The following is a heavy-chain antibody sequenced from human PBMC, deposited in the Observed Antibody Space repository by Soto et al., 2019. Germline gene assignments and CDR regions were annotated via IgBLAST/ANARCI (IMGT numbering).Heavy chain of an antibody. CDR1: GYTFISYA. J-gene: IGHJ4*02. Sequence: ASVKVSCKASGYTFISYAMYWVRQAPVQGLEWMGIINPRDGTTKYAQNFQGRVTMTRDTSTSTVYMELSSLRSEDTAVYYCARGGGTLDSWGLGTLVTVSS. CDR3: ARGGGTLDS. CDR2: INPRDGTT. V-gene: IGHV1-46*01.